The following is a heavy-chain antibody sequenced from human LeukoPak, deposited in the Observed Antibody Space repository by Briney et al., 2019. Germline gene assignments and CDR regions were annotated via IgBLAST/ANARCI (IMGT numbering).Heavy chain of an antibody. J-gene: IGHJ3*02. CDR1: GFTFSSYS. CDR2: ISSSSSYI. Sequence: GGSLRLSCAAPGFTFSSYSMNWVRQAPGKGLEWVSSISSSSSYIYYADSVKGRFTISRDNAKNSLYLQMNSLRAEDTAVYYCARDHSGYYDSSGYQGPGAFDIWGQGTMVTVSS. CDR3: ARDHSGYYDSSGYQGPGAFDI. D-gene: IGHD3-22*01. V-gene: IGHV3-21*01.